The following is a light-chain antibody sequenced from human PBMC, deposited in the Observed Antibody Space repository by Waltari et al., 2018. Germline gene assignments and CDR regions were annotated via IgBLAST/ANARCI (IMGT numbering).Light chain of an antibody. CDR1: QGISNY. CDR3: QQLKSYPPT. CDR2: AAS. J-gene: IGKJ2*01. Sequence: DIQLTQSPSFLSASVGDRVTITCRASQGISNYLAWYQQRPWKAPKLLIYAASTLQSGVPSRFSGSGSGTEFTLTISSLQREDFATYYCQQLKSYPPTFGQGTKLEIK. V-gene: IGKV1-9*01.